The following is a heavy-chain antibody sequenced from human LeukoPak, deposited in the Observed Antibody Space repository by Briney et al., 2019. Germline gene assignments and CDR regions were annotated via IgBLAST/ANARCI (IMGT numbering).Heavy chain of an antibody. CDR3: AREGYDKSWFDP. V-gene: IGHV1-2*02. CDR2: INPNSGGA. Sequence: ASVKVSCKASGYTFTGYYMQGVRQAPGQGLEWMGWINPNSGGANYAQKFQGRVTMTRDTSISTAYMELSRLRSDDTAVYYCAREGYDKSWFDPWGQGTLVTVSS. D-gene: IGHD2-15*01. J-gene: IGHJ5*02. CDR1: GYTFTGYY.